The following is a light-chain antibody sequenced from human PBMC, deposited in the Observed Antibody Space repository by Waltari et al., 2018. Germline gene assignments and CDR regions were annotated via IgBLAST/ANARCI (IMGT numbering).Light chain of an antibody. J-gene: IGLJ1*01. Sequence: QSALTQPASVSGSPGHSIPISCTGTTSDVGGYNYLALYHQHPGKAPTLMIYVVRKRPAGVSNRFSGSTSGNTASLTISWLQAEDEADYYCSSYTSSSTPYVFGTGTKVTVL. CDR1: TSDVGGYNY. V-gene: IGLV2-14*01. CDR2: VVR. CDR3: SSYTSSSTPYV.